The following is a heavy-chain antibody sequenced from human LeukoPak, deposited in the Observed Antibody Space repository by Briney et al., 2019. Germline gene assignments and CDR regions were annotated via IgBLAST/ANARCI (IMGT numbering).Heavy chain of an antibody. V-gene: IGHV4-34*01. D-gene: IGHD3-22*01. CDR1: GGSFSGYY. CDR2: INHSGST. CDR3: ARLFHYYDSRDRASDI. Sequence: SETLSLTCAVYGGSFSGYYWSWMRQPPGKGLEWVGEINHSGSTNYNPSLKSRVTISVDTSKNQFSLNLNSVTAADTAVYYRARLFHYYDSRDRASDIWGQGTMVTVSS. J-gene: IGHJ3*02.